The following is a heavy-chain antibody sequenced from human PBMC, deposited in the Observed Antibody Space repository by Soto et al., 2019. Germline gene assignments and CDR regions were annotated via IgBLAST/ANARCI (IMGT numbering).Heavy chain of an antibody. J-gene: IGHJ6*03. CDR3: ARHRECSSTSCYARYYYYYMDV. CDR1: GGSISSSSYY. V-gene: IGHV4-39*01. CDR2: IYYSGST. Sequence: QLQLQESGPGLVKPSETLSLTCTVSGGSISSSSYYWGWIRQPPGKGLEWIGSIYYSGSTYYNPSLKSRVTISVDTSKNQFSLKLSSVTAADTAVYYCARHRECSSTSCYARYYYYYMDVWGKGTTVTVSS. D-gene: IGHD2-2*01.